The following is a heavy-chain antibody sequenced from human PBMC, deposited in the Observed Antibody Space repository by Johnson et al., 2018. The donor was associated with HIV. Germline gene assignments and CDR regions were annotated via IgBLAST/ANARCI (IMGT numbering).Heavy chain of an antibody. J-gene: IGHJ3*02. V-gene: IGHV3-30*04. CDR2: ISYDGSNK. CDR3: ASSAFEI. CDR1: GFTFSSYA. Sequence: QVQLVESGGGVVRPGRSLRLSCAASGFTFSSYAMHWVRQAPGKGLEWVAVISYDGSNKYYADSVKGRFTISRDNSKNTLYLQMNSLRAEDTAVYYCASSAFEIWGQGTMVTVSS.